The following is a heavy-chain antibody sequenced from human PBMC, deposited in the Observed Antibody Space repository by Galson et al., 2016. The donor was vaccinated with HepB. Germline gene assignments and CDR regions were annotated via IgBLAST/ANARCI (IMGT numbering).Heavy chain of an antibody. CDR1: GFTFRVYA. D-gene: IGHD4-11*01. J-gene: IGHJ4*02. CDR2: IWFDGSNK. Sequence: SLRLSCAASGFTFRVYAIHWIRQAPGKGLEWVAAIWFDGSNKFYSDSVKGRFVVSRDNSNNTAYLHMNRLRGEDTAVYYCARDRTSNWLNFDSWGQGTLVTVS. V-gene: IGHV3-33*01. CDR3: ARDRTSNWLNFDS.